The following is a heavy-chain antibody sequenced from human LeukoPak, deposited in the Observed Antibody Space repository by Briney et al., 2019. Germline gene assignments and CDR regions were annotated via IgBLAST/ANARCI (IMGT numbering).Heavy chain of an antibody. CDR1: GYTFTGYY. Sequence: ASVKVSCKASGYTFTGYYMHWVRQAPGQGLEWMGWINPNSGGTNYAQKFQGRVTMTRDTSISTAYMELSRLRSDDTAVYYCARDLKRGYSSGRYSWGTGSSNDYWGQGTLVTVSP. CDR3: ARDLKRGYSSGRYSWGTGSSNDY. CDR2: INPNSGGT. D-gene: IGHD6-19*01. J-gene: IGHJ4*02. V-gene: IGHV1-2*02.